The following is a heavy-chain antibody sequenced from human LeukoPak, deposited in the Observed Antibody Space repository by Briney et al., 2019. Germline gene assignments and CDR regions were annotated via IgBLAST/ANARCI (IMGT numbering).Heavy chain of an antibody. V-gene: IGHV3-64D*09. D-gene: IGHD1-26*01. CDR3: VKDLSGSCSGDY. J-gene: IGHJ4*02. CDR1: GFTFSSYA. CDR2: ISNTGGST. Sequence: GGSLRLSCSASGFTFSSYAMHWVRQAPGKGLQYISGISNTGGSTYYADSVKGRFTISRENSKNTLDLQMSGLRAEDTALYYCVKDLSGSCSGDYWGQGTLVTVSS.